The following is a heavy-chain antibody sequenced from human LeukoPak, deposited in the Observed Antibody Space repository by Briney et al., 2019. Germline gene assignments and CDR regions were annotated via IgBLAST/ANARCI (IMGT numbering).Heavy chain of an antibody. D-gene: IGHD3-22*01. J-gene: IGHJ4*02. CDR1: GYTFAGYY. CDR3: ARSTNYYDSSGYSECGY. V-gene: IGHV1-8*02. Sequence: ASVKVSCKASGYTFAGYYMHWVRQATGQGLEWMGWMNPNSGNTGYAQKFQGRVTMTRNTSISTAYMELSSLGSEDTAVYYCARSTNYYDSSGYSECGYWGQGTLVTVSS. CDR2: MNPNSGNT.